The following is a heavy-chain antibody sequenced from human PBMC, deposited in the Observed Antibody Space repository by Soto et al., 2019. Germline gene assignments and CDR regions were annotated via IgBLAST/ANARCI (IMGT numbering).Heavy chain of an antibody. Sequence: QVQLVQSGAEVKKPGASVKVSCKASGYTFTGYYMHWVRQAPGQGLEWMGWINPNSGGTNYAQKFQGWVTMTRDTSISTAYMELSRLRSDDTAVYYCARDLLRSAGSGSLTAGGYYGMDVWGQGTTVTVSS. V-gene: IGHV1-2*04. CDR1: GYTFTGYY. CDR2: INPNSGGT. D-gene: IGHD1-26*01. J-gene: IGHJ6*02. CDR3: ARDLLRSAGSGSLTAGGYYGMDV.